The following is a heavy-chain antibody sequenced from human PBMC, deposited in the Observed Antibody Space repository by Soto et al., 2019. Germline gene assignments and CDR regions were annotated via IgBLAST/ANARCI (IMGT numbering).Heavy chain of an antibody. D-gene: IGHD2-2*01. Sequence: QVQLVQSGAEVKKPGSSVKVSCEASGGTFSSYSFSWMRQAPGQGLESMGRVIPILGMANYAQKFQGRVTITADKSTSTVYMELSSLRSEDTAVYYCARGGAVVVPGAVDRHNWFDPWGQGTLVTVSS. V-gene: IGHV1-69*02. J-gene: IGHJ5*02. CDR2: VIPILGMA. CDR3: ARGGAVVVPGAVDRHNWFDP. CDR1: GGTFSSYS.